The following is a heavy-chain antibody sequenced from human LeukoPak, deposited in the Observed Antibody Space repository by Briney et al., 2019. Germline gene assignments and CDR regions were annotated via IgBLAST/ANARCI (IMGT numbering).Heavy chain of an antibody. CDR2: IRYDGSNK. J-gene: IGHJ4*02. Sequence: GGSLRLSCAASGFTFSSYGMHWVRQAPGKGLEWVAFIRYDGSNKYYADSVKGRFTISRDNSKNTLYLQMNSLRAEDTAVYFCARGSTSSGWYSFDYWGQGTLVTVSS. CDR3: ARGSTSSGWYSFDY. V-gene: IGHV3-30*02. CDR1: GFTFSSYG. D-gene: IGHD6-19*01.